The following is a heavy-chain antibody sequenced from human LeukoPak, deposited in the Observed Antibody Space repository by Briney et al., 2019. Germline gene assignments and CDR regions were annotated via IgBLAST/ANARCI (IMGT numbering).Heavy chain of an antibody. V-gene: IGHV3-53*01. Sequence: GGSLRLSCAASGLTVSTNYMTWVRQAPGKGLEWVSIIHSDGSTYYADSVKGRFTISRDDYKNTLYLQMNSLRGEDTAMYYCARDLDYFDSSGSHRRRNYFDYWGQGTLVTVSS. D-gene: IGHD3-22*01. J-gene: IGHJ4*02. CDR3: ARDLDYFDSSGSHRRRNYFDY. CDR2: IHSDGST. CDR1: GLTVSTNY.